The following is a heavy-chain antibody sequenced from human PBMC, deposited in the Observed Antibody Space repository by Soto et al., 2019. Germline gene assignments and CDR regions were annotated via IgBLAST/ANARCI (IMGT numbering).Heavy chain of an antibody. CDR3: AKHGSGIPRLWYCDY. J-gene: IGHJ4*02. V-gene: IGHV3-23*01. Sequence: EVQLLESGGGLVQPGGSLRLSCAVSGFTFSSYAMRWVRQAPGKGLEWVSVISGSGGSTYYADSVKGRFTISRDNSKNTLYRQMNSLRAEDTAVYYCAKHGSGIPRLWYCDYWGQGTLVTVSS. CDR1: GFTFSSYA. CDR2: ISGSGGST. D-gene: IGHD3-10*01.